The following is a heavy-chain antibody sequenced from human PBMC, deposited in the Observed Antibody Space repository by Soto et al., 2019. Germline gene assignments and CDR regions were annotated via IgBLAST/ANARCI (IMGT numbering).Heavy chain of an antibody. CDR3: ARGETYLGG. D-gene: IGHD3-16*01. CDR2: IIPIFSSR. CDR1: RDTFNKYA. V-gene: IGHV1-69*01. Sequence: QVQLVQSGAEVKKPGSSVKVSCKTSRDTFNKYAFNWVRQAPGQGLEWMGWIIPIFSSRNYAEKFQGRVTITADDSTSTAYMERRSLRFEDTAVYYCARGETYLGGWGQGTTVTVSS. J-gene: IGHJ6*02.